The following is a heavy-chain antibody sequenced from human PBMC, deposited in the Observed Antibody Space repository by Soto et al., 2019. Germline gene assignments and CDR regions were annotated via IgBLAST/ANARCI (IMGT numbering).Heavy chain of an antibody. J-gene: IGHJ6*02. Sequence: SETLSLTCTVSGGCISSYYWTCVRQPPGKGLEWIGYVESSGSTSYNPSLMSRVTISVDTSKNQFSLKLTSVTAADTAVYYCARGGVTTVVIPKYYYFGLDVWGQGTTVTVSS. CDR2: VESSGST. CDR1: GGCISSYY. CDR3: ARGGVTTVVIPKYYYFGLDV. V-gene: IGHV4-59*01. D-gene: IGHD4-17*01.